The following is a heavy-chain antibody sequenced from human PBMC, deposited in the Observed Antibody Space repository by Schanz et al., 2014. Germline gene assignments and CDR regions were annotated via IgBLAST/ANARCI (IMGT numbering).Heavy chain of an antibody. CDR1: GGSISNYY. J-gene: IGHJ6*02. V-gene: IGHV4-59*01. CDR2: IYYSGST. D-gene: IGHD5-12*01. Sequence: QVQLQESGPGLVKPSETLSLTCTVSGGSISNYYWSWIRQPPGKGLEWIGYIYYSGSTNYNPSLKIRVTISVDTSKSQFSLKLSSVTAADTAVYYCARAEINSGYARYYYGMDVWGQGTTVTVSS. CDR3: ARAEINSGYARYYYGMDV.